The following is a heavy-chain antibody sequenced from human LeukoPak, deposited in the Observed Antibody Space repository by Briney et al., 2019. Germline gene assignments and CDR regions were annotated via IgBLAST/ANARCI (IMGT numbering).Heavy chain of an antibody. Sequence: GGSLRLSCAASGFTFTSYWMTWVRLPPGKGLEWVASIKPDGSDKYYVDSVKGRFTISRDNARKSLDLQMNALRVEDSAVYYCARAWGSSYAHFESWGQGTLVTVSS. V-gene: IGHV3-7*01. CDR2: IKPDGSDK. CDR3: ARAWGSSYAHFES. D-gene: IGHD5-18*01. CDR1: GFTFTSYW. J-gene: IGHJ4*02.